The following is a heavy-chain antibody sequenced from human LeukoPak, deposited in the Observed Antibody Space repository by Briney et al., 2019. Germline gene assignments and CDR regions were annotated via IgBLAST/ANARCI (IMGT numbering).Heavy chain of an antibody. CDR3: ARSYGSGSSQWGAFDI. CDR1: GGSISSRSYY. D-gene: IGHD3-10*01. Sequence: SGTLSLTCTVSGGSISSRSYYWGWIRQPPGKGLEWIGSIYYSGSTYYNPSLKSRVTISVDTSKNQFSLKLRSVTAADTAVYYCARSYGSGSSQWGAFDIWGQGTMVTVSS. V-gene: IGHV4-39*01. J-gene: IGHJ3*02. CDR2: IYYSGST.